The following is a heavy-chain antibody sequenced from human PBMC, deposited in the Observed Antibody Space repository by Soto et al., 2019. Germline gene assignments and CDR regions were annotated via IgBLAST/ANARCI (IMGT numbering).Heavy chain of an antibody. J-gene: IGHJ6*02. V-gene: IGHV4-59*01. Sequence: QVQLQESGPGLVKPSETLSLTCTVSGGFISSYYWSWIRQPPGKGLEWIGYIYYSGSTNYNPSLKSRVTISVDTSKNQFSLKLSSVTAADTAVYYCARMAYYYDSSGYYLLHYYYGMDVWGQGTTVTVSS. CDR1: GGFISSYY. D-gene: IGHD3-22*01. CDR2: IYYSGST. CDR3: ARMAYYYDSSGYYLLHYYYGMDV.